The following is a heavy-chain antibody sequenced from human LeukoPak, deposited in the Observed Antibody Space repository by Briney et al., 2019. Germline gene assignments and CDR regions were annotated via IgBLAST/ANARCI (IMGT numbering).Heavy chain of an antibody. J-gene: IGHJ4*02. V-gene: IGHV4-39*01. CDR2: IYYSGST. Sequence: SETLSLTCTVSGDSISDYYWGWIRQPPGKGLEWIGTIYYSGSTYYNPSLKSRVTISEDTSKNQFSLKLSSVTAADTAVYYCARPAYGSGSYSGFDYWGQGTLVTVSS. D-gene: IGHD3-10*01. CDR1: GDSISDYY. CDR3: ARPAYGSGSYSGFDY.